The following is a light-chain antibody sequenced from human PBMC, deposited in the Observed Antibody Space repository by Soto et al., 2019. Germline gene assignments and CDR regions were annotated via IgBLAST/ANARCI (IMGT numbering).Light chain of an antibody. V-gene: IGKV1-39*01. CDR1: QSISSY. CDR3: QQSYSTPRT. Sequence: DIQMTQSPSSLSASVGDWVTITCRASQSISSYLSWYQQKPGKAPKLLIYAASSLQSGVPSRFSGSGSGTDFTLTIISLQPEDFATYYCQQSYSTPRTFGQGTKVDIK. J-gene: IGKJ1*01. CDR2: AAS.